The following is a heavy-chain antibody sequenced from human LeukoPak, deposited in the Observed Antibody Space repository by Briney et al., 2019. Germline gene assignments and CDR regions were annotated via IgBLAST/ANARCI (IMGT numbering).Heavy chain of an antibody. CDR1: GYTFTSYA. CDR2: INTNTGNP. Sequence: ASVNVSCKASGYTFTSYAMNWVRQAPGQGLEWMGWINTNTGNPTYAQGFTGRFVFSLDTSVSTAYLQISSLKAEDTAVYYCARGVVPAAPEDWFDPWGQGTLVTVSS. J-gene: IGHJ5*02. D-gene: IGHD2-2*01. V-gene: IGHV7-4-1*02. CDR3: ARGVVPAAPEDWFDP.